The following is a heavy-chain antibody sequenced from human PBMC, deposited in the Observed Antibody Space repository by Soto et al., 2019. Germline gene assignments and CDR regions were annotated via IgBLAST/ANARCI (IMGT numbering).Heavy chain of an antibody. V-gene: IGHV1-18*04. J-gene: IGHJ3*02. CDR2: ISTYNGKA. CDR1: GYTFTSFG. Sequence: QGQLVQSGAEVKKPGASVKVSCKASGYTFTSFGITWVRQAPGQGLEWMRWISTYNGKANYAQKLQGRVTVTRDTSTNTAYMELRSLRSDDTAVYYCAKDGYGNNDGDALHIWGQGTMVTVSS. D-gene: IGHD4-4*01. CDR3: AKDGYGNNDGDALHI.